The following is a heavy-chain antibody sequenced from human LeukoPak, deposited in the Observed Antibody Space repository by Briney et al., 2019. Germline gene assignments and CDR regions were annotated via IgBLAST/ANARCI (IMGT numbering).Heavy chain of an antibody. Sequence: GGSLRLSCTASGFTVSSNSMTWVRQAPGKGLEWVSVIYSGGSTYYADSVRGRFTISRDNSENTLYLQMNSLRDEDTAVYYCARPYSSSWYWYFDLWGRGTLVTVSS. D-gene: IGHD6-13*01. J-gene: IGHJ2*01. CDR1: GFTVSSNS. CDR2: IYSGGST. CDR3: ARPYSSSWYWYFDL. V-gene: IGHV3-53*01.